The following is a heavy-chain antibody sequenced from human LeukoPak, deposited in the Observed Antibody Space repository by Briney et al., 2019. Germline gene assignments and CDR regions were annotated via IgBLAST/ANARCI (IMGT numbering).Heavy chain of an antibody. J-gene: IGHJ4*02. CDR2: ISYSGST. D-gene: IGHD3-22*01. V-gene: IGHV4-59*03. Sequence: SETLSLTCTVSGGSIKSYYWSCIRQPPGKGLEWIGYISYSGSTNYNPSLKSRVSMSVDMSKNQFSLKLSSVTAADTAVYYCANEGLRGYSDRSDYWGQRTLVTVSS. CDR3: ANEGLRGYSDRSDY. CDR1: GGSIKSYY.